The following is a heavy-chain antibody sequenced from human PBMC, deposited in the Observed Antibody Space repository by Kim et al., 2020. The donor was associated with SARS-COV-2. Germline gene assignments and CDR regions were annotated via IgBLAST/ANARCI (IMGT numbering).Heavy chain of an antibody. J-gene: IGHJ5*02. CDR2: IYHSGST. CDR3: ARGLRVYYDSSGYDNWFDP. V-gene: IGHV4-38-2*02. Sequence: SETLSLTCTVSGYSISSGYYWGWIRQPPGKGLEWIGSIYHSGSTYYNPSLKSRVTISVDTSKNQFSLKLSSVTAADTAVYYCARGLRVYYDSSGYDNWFDPWGQGTLVTVSS. D-gene: IGHD3-22*01. CDR1: GYSISSGYY.